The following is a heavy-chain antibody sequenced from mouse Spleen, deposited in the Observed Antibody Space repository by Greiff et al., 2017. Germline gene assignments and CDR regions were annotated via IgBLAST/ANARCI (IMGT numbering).Heavy chain of an antibody. V-gene: IGHV3-6*01. J-gene: IGHJ3*01. D-gene: IGHD2-1*01. Sequence: DVKLVESGPGLVKPSQSLSLTCSVTGYSITSGYYWNWIRQFPGNKLEWMGYISYDGSNNYNPSLKNRISITRDTSKNQFFLKLNSVTTEDTATYYCVYGNYAWFAYWGQGTLVTVSA. CDR2: ISYDGSN. CDR1: GYSITSGYY. CDR3: VYGNYAWFAY.